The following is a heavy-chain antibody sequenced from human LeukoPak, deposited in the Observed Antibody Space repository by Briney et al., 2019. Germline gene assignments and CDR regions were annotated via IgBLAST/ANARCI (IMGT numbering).Heavy chain of an antibody. CDR1: GYTFTSYD. V-gene: IGHV1-8*01. J-gene: IGHJ6*02. CDR3: ARGGYSSSWYGPRGMDV. Sequence: EASVKVSCKASGYTFTSYDINWVRQATGQGLEWMGWMNPNSGNTGYAQKFQGRVTMTRNTSISTAYMELNSLRSEDTAVYYCARGGYSSSWYGPRGMDVWGQGTTVTVSS. D-gene: IGHD6-13*01. CDR2: MNPNSGNT.